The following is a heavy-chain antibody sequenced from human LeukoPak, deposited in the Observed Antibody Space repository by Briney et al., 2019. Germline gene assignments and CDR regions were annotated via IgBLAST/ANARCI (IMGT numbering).Heavy chain of an antibody. CDR3: ARAGSHWHYVY. Sequence: GGSLRLSCAASGFTFSGFSMSWGRQSPTKGLEWVANIKQDGSERYYVDSVKGRFTISRDNAKNSLSLQMNNLRVEDTAVYYCARAGSHWHYVYWGQGTVVTVSS. D-gene: IGHD3-10*01. CDR2: IKQDGSER. V-gene: IGHV3-7*01. J-gene: IGHJ4*02. CDR1: GFTFSGFS.